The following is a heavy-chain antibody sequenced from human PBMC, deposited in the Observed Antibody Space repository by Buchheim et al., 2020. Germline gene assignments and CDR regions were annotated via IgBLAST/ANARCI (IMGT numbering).Heavy chain of an antibody. J-gene: IGHJ6*02. Sequence: QVQLVESGGGVVQPGRSLRLSCAASGFTFSSYAMHWVRQAPGKGLEWVAVISYDGSNKYYADSVKGRFTISRDNSKNTLYLQMNSLRAEDTAVYYYARLPMVRGVIRYYYGMDVWGQGTT. V-gene: IGHV3-30-3*01. CDR3: ARLPMVRGVIRYYYGMDV. CDR1: GFTFSSYA. D-gene: IGHD3-10*01. CDR2: ISYDGSNK.